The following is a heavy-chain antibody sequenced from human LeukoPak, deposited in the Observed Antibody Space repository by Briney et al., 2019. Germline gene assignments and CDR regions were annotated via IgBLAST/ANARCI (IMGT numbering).Heavy chain of an antibody. CDR2: ISGSGDST. CDR1: GFTFSSYA. V-gene: IGHV3-23*01. J-gene: IGHJ4*02. Sequence: GGSLSLSCAASGFTFSSYAMSWVRQAPGKGLEWVSAISGSGDSTYYTDSVKGRFTISRDNSKNTVFVQMNSLRVEDTAVYYCAKRLPYCSDGGCYSGFDQWGQGTLVTVSS. D-gene: IGHD2-15*01. CDR3: AKRLPYCSDGGCYSGFDQ.